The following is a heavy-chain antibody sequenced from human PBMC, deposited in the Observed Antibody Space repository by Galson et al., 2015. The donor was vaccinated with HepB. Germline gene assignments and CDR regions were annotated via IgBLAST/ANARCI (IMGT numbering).Heavy chain of an antibody. D-gene: IGHD4-17*01. V-gene: IGHV1-2*04. J-gene: IGHJ4*02. Sequence: SVKVSCKASGYTFTGYYMHWVRQAPGQGLEWMGWINPNSGGTNYAQKFQGWVTMTRDTSISTAYMELSRLRSDDTAVYYCASSCCRGGDDYSLDYWGQGTLVTVSS. CDR2: INPNSGGT. CDR3: ASSCCRGGDDYSLDY. CDR1: GYTFTGYY.